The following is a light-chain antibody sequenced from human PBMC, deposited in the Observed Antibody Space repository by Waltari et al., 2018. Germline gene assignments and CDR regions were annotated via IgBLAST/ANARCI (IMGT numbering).Light chain of an antibody. Sequence: EIVLTQSPATLSLSPGERATLSCRASQSVSSYLAWYQKKPGQAPSLLIYEASNRATGIPARFSGSGSGTDFTLTISSLEPEDFAVYYCQQRSNWLLTFGGGTKVEIK. CDR2: EAS. J-gene: IGKJ4*01. CDR1: QSVSSY. V-gene: IGKV3-11*01. CDR3: QQRSNWLLT.